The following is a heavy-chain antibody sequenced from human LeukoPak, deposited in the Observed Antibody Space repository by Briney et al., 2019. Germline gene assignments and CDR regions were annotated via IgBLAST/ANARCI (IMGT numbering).Heavy chain of an antibody. Sequence: ASVKVSCTASGYTFTSYAMHWVRQAPGQRLEWMGWINAGNGNTKYSQKFQGRVTITRDTSASTAYMELSSLRSEDTAVYYCARSGTGTGPPTDYWGQGTLVTVSS. D-gene: IGHD3/OR15-3a*01. J-gene: IGHJ4*02. V-gene: IGHV1-3*01. CDR1: GYTFTSYA. CDR3: ARSGTGTGPPTDY. CDR2: INAGNGNT.